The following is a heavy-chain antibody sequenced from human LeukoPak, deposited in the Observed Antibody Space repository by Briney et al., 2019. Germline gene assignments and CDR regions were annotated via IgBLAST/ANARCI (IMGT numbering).Heavy chain of an antibody. CDR2: ISWNSGSI. V-gene: IGHV3-9*01. CDR1: GFTFDDYA. D-gene: IGHD1-26*01. Sequence: GGSLRLSCAASGFTFDDYAMHWVRQAPGKGLEWASGISWNSGSIGYADSVKGRFTISRDNAKNSLYLQMNSLRAEDTALYYCAGFRVGATGIFDYWGQGTLVTVSS. J-gene: IGHJ4*02. CDR3: AGFRVGATGIFDY.